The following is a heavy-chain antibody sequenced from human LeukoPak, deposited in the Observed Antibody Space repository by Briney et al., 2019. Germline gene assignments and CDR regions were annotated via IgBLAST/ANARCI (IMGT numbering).Heavy chain of an antibody. CDR1: GFTFSNYA. CDR2: ISYDGNNK. Sequence: PGGSLRLSCAASGFTFSNYAMSWVRQVPGKGLEWVAVISYDGNNKYYGDSVKGRFTISRDNSKNTLYLQMNSLRVEDTAVYYCAKDPTAMVTGAFDYWGQGTLVTVSS. CDR3: AKDPTAMVTGAFDY. J-gene: IGHJ4*02. D-gene: IGHD5-18*01. V-gene: IGHV3-30*18.